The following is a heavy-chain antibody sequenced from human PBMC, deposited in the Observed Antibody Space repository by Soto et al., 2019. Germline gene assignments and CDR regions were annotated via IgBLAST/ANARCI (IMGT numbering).Heavy chain of an antibody. D-gene: IGHD2-15*01. CDR1: GFTFSSYG. V-gene: IGHV3-53*01. CDR2: IYSGGST. Sequence: PGGSLRLSCAASGFTFSSYGMHWVRQAPGKGLEWVSVIYSGGSTYYADSVKGRFTISRDNSKNTLYLQMNSLRAEDTAVYYCVRGGAGYCSGGSCYQFDYWGQGTLVTVSS. CDR3: VRGGAGYCSGGSCYQFDY. J-gene: IGHJ4*02.